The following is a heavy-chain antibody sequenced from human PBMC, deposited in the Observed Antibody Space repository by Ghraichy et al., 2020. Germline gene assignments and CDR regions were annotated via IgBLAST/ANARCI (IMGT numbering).Heavy chain of an antibody. CDR3: ARARRIQQLVNNWFDP. J-gene: IGHJ5*02. CDR2: INHSGGT. CDR1: GGSFSGYY. V-gene: IGHV4-34*01. Sequence: SETLSLTCAVYGGSFSGYYWSWIRQPPGKGLEWIGEINHSGGTNYNPSLKSRVTISVDTSKNQFSLKLSSVTAADTAVYYCARARRIQQLVNNWFDPWGQGTLVTVSS. D-gene: IGHD6-13*01.